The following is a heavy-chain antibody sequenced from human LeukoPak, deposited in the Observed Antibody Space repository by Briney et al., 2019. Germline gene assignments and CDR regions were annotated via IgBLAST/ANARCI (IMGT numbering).Heavy chain of an antibody. V-gene: IGHV1-2*02. J-gene: IGHJ4*02. CDR3: ARGLVWNSSGRDY. D-gene: IGHD3-22*01. Sequence: ASVKVSCQASGYTFTGYYMHWVRQAPGQGLEWMGWINPNSGGTNYAQKFQGRVTMTRDTSISTAYMELSRLRSDDTAVYYCARGLVWNSSGRDYWGQGTLVTVSS. CDR1: GYTFTGYY. CDR2: INPNSGGT.